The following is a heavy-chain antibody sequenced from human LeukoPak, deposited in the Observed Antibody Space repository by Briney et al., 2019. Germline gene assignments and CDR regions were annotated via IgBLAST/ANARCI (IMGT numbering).Heavy chain of an antibody. V-gene: IGHV4-34*01. Sequence: PGGSLRLSCAASGFTFSSYSMNWVRQPPGKGLEWIGEINHSGSTNYNPSLKSRVTISVDTSKNQFSLKLSSVTAADTAVYYCARGVYYGSGSYYNPLTSWFDPWGQGTLVTVSS. CDR1: GFTFSSYS. CDR2: INHSGST. D-gene: IGHD3-10*01. J-gene: IGHJ5*02. CDR3: ARGVYYGSGSYYNPLTSWFDP.